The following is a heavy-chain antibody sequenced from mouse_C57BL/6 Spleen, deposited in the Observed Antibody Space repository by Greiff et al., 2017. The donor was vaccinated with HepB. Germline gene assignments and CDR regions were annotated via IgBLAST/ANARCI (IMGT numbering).Heavy chain of an antibody. D-gene: IGHD1-1*01. V-gene: IGHV1-22*01. CDR1: GYTFTDYN. Sequence: EVQLQQSGPELVKPGASVKMSCKASGYTFTDYNMHWVKQSHGKSLEWIGYINPNNGGTSYNQKFKGKATLTVNKSSSTAYMELRSLTSEDSAVYYCARGDYYGRSYGYWYFDVWGTGTTVTVSS. CDR2: INPNNGGT. J-gene: IGHJ1*03. CDR3: ARGDYYGRSYGYWYFDV.